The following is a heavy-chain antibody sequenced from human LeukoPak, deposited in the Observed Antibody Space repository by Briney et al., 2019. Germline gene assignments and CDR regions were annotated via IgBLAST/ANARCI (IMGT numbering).Heavy chain of an antibody. J-gene: IGHJ4*02. V-gene: IGHV3-30-3*01. CDR3: ARGVLRYFDWLSNFDY. Sequence: GGSLRLSCSASGFTFSSYAMHWVRQAPGKGLEWVAVISYDGSNKYYADSVKGRFTISRDNSKNTLYLQMNSLRAEDTAVYYCARGVLRYFDWLSNFDYWGQGTLVTVSS. CDR1: GFTFSSYA. D-gene: IGHD3-9*01. CDR2: ISYDGSNK.